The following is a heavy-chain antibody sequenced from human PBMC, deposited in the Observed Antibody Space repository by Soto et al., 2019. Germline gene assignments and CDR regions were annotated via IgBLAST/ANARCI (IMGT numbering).Heavy chain of an antibody. CDR1: GFTFSSYS. J-gene: IGHJ3*02. D-gene: IGHD3-22*01. CDR3: ARDKPEDDSCVYYYFTLKAGAFDI. Sequence: GGSLRLSCAASGFTFSSYSMNWVRQAPGKGLEWVSSISSSSSYIYYADSVKGRFTISRDNAKNSLYQQMNSMRAEDTAVYNCARDKPEDDSCVYYYFTLKAGAFDIWGQGTRVTVS. V-gene: IGHV3-21*01. CDR2: ISSSSSYI.